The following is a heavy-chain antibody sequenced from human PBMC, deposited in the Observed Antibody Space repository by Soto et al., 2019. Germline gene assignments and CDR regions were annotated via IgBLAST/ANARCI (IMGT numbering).Heavy chain of an antibody. CDR2: MNPGSGGT. CDR1: GYSFTNND. Sequence: GASVKVSCKASGYSFTNNDVSWVRQATGQGLEWMGWMNPGSGGTGYAQKLQGRVTMTRDISIATAYMELSSLRSDDTAIYYCARMETFGSLNWFDPWGQGTLVTVSS. D-gene: IGHD3-16*01. J-gene: IGHJ5*02. V-gene: IGHV1-8*01. CDR3: ARMETFGSLNWFDP.